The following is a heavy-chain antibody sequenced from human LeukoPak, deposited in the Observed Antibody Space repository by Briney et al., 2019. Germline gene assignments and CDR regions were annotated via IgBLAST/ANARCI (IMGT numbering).Heavy chain of an antibody. CDR2: IFPIFGTA. CDR3: ARGTTTVTLYFDY. V-gene: IGHV1-69*01. D-gene: IGHD4-11*01. CDR1: GGTLSSYA. J-gene: IGHJ4*02. Sequence: TVTVSCQASGGTLSSYAIRWVRQAPGPGLEWMGGIFPIFGTANYTQKFQGRVTITADESTSTAYMELSSLRAEDTAAYYCARGTTTVTLYFDYWGQGTLVTVSS.